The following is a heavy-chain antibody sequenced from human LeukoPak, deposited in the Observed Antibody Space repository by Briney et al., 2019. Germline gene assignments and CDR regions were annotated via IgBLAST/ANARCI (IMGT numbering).Heavy chain of an antibody. D-gene: IGHD2-8*01. CDR1: GFTFSSYA. Sequence: PGGSLRLSCAASGFTFSSYAMSWVRQALGGGLEWVSAISGSDGSTYYADTAKGRFSISRDNSKNTLYLQMNSLRAEDTAVYYCAKANGDYYYYYMDVWGKGTTVTVSS. CDR3: AKANGDYYYYYMDV. CDR2: ISGSDGST. J-gene: IGHJ6*03. V-gene: IGHV3-23*01.